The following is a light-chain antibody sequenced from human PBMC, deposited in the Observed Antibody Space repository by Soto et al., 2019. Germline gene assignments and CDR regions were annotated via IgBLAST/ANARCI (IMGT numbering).Light chain of an antibody. J-gene: IGKJ1*01. CDR1: QSVSNNY. Sequence: EIVLTQSPGTLSLSPGERATLSCRASQSVSNNYLAWYQQKPGQAPRLLIYGASNRATDIPARFSGSGSGTDFTLTISSLDPEDFAVYYCQQYNNWPPRWTFGQGTKVDIK. V-gene: IGKV3-20*01. CDR2: GAS. CDR3: QQYNNWPPRWT.